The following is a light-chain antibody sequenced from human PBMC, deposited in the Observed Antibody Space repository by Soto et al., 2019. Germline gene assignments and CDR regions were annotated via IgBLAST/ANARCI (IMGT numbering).Light chain of an antibody. J-gene: IGKJ2*01. Sequence: DLVMTQSPLSLPVTPGEPASISCRSSQSLLHSNGYNYLDWYLQKPGQSPQLLIYLGSNRASGVPDRFSGSGSGTEFTLKISRVEAEDVGFYYCMQALQTPYTFGPWTKLEIK. CDR1: QSLLHSNGYNY. V-gene: IGKV2-28*01. CDR2: LGS. CDR3: MQALQTPYT.